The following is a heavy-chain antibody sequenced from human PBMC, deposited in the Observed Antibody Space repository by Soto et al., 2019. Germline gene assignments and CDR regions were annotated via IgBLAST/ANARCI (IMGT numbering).Heavy chain of an antibody. J-gene: IGHJ5*02. CDR2: IYHGGTT. CDR3: ARVPGP. CDR1: SETIYISIVS. Sequence: TRTVSSETIYISIVSWSWIQQPPGKGLEWIGHIYHGGTTYNNPSLKSRVTISVDRSKNQFSLKLSSVTAADTAVYYCARVPGPWGQGTLVTVSS. D-gene: IGHD3-10*01. V-gene: IGHV4-30-2*01.